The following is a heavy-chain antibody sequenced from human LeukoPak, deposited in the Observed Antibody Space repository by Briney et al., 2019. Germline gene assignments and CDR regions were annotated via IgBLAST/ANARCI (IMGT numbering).Heavy chain of an antibody. J-gene: IGHJ4*02. D-gene: IGHD6-19*01. CDR2: IYHSGST. CDR3: ARVGAVAGSDY. Sequence: PSETLSLTCTVSGYSISSGYYWGWIRQPPGKGLEWIGSIYHSGSTYYNPSLKSQVTISVDTSKNQFSLKLSSVTAADTAVYYCARVGAVAGSDYWGQGTLVTVSS. V-gene: IGHV4-38-2*02. CDR1: GYSISSGYY.